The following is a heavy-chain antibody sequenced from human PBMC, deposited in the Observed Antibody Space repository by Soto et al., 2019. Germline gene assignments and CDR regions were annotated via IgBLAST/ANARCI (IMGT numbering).Heavy chain of an antibody. D-gene: IGHD6-6*01. V-gene: IGHV4-34*01. Sequence: PSETLSLTCAVYGGSFSGYYWSWIRQPPGKGLEWIGEINHSGSTNYNPSLKSRVTISVDTSKNQFSLKLSSVTAADTAVYYCARRIAARQAHPNWFDPWGQGTLVTVSS. J-gene: IGHJ5*02. CDR3: ARRIAARQAHPNWFDP. CDR1: GGSFSGYY. CDR2: INHSGST.